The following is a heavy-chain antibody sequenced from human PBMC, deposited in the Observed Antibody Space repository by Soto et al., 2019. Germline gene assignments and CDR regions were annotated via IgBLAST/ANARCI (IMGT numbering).Heavy chain of an antibody. CDR2: IYYSGST. D-gene: IGHD3-3*01. J-gene: IGHJ4*02. Sequence: QVQLQESGPGLVKPSQTLSLTCTVSGGSISSGDYYWSWIRQPPGKGLEWIGNIYYSGSTYYNPSLKSRVTISVDTTKKQVSLKLSSVTDADTAVYSCARVRIRVLDHDYWGQGTLVTVSS. V-gene: IGHV4-30-4*01. CDR1: GGSISSGDYY. CDR3: ARVRIRVLDHDY.